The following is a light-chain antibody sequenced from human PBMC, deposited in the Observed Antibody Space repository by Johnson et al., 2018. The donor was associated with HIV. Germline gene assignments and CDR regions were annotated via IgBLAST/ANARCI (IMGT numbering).Light chain of an antibody. Sequence: QSVLTQPPSVSAAPGQRVTISCSGSSSNIGNNYVSWYQQLPGTAPKLLIYETSKRPSEIPDRFSGSKSGTSATLGITGLQTEDEAEYYCGTWDSSLSAYVFGTGTKVTVL. V-gene: IGLV1-51*01. CDR1: SSNIGNNY. J-gene: IGLJ1*01. CDR3: GTWDSSLSAYV. CDR2: ETS.